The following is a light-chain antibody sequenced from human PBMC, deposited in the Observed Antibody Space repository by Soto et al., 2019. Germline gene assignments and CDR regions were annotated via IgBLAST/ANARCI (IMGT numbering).Light chain of an antibody. V-gene: IGKV1D-12*01. CDR3: LQASSFPLT. CDR1: QGISVW. J-gene: IGKJ4*01. CDR2: TTS. Sequence: DIQMTQSPSSVSASVGDRVTITCRASQGISVWLAWYQQKPGKAPKLLIYTTSRLQDGVPSRFSGSGSGTDFTLTISSLQPEDFATYYCLQASSFPLTFGGGTKVESK.